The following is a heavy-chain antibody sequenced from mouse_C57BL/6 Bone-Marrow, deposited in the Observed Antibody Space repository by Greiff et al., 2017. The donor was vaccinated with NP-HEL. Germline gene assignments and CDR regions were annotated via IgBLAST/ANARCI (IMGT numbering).Heavy chain of an antibody. CDR1: GYTFTSYW. D-gene: IGHD3-2*02. CDR2: IYPSDSET. CDR3: ARKGRQLRNCFDY. J-gene: IGHJ2*01. Sequence: QVQLKQPGAELVRPGSSVKLSCKASGYTFTSYWMDWVKQRPGQGLEWIGNIYPSDSETHYNQKFKDKATLTVDKSSSTAYMQLSSLTSEDSAVYYCARKGRQLRNCFDYWGQGTTLTVSS. V-gene: IGHV1-61*01.